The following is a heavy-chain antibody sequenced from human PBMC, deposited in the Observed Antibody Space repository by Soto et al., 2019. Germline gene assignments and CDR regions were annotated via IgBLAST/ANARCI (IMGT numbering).Heavy chain of an antibody. CDR3: ARGEWLATIKPYFAY. J-gene: IGHJ4*02. V-gene: IGHV4-59*01. D-gene: IGHD5-12*01. CDR2: IYYSGST. CDR1: GGSMSSYY. Sequence: QVQLQESGPGLVKPSETLSLTCTVSGGSMSSYYWSWIRQSPGKGLEWIGYIYYSGSTNYNPSLKSRVAISLDPSKNQFSLMLSSVTAADTAVYYCARGEWLATIKPYFAYWGQGTLVTVSS.